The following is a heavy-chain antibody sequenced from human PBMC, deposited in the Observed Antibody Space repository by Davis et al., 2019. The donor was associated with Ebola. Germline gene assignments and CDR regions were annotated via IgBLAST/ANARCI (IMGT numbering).Heavy chain of an antibody. CDR1: GYTFTSYY. J-gene: IGHJ3*02. D-gene: IGHD1-1*01. CDR2: INPSGGST. V-gene: IGHV1-46*01. CDR3: ARELKTGTTAFDI. Sequence: ASVKVSCKASGYTFTSYYMHWVRQAPGHGLEWMGIINPSGGSTSYAQKFQGRVTMTRDTSTSTVYMELSSLRSEDTAVYYCARELKTGTTAFDIWGQGTMVTVSS.